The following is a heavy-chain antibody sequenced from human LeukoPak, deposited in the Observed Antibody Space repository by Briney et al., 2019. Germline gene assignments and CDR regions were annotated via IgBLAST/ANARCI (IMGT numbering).Heavy chain of an antibody. V-gene: IGHV3-30*02. J-gene: IGHJ6*03. CDR1: GFTFSSYG. Sequence: QPGGSLRLSCAASGFTFSSYGMHWVRQAPGKGLEWVAFIRYDGSNKYYADSVKGRFTISRDNSKNTLYLHMNSLRAEDTAVYYCAKDVGSRGYYYYYMDVWGKGTTVTVSS. CDR2: IRYDGSNK. D-gene: IGHD2-15*01. CDR3: AKDVGSRGYYYYYMDV.